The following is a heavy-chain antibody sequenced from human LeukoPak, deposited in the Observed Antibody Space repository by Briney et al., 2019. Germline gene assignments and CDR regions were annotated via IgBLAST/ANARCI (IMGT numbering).Heavy chain of an antibody. J-gene: IGHJ4*02. V-gene: IGHV3-23*01. CDR2: ISGSGGST. CDR1: GFTFSSYA. Sequence: GGSLRLSCAASGFTFSSYAMSWVRQAPGKGLEWVSGISGSGGSTYYADSVKGRFTISRDNAKNSLYLQMNSLRAEDTAVYYCARAQYYFDSWGQGALATVSS. CDR3: ARAQYYFDS.